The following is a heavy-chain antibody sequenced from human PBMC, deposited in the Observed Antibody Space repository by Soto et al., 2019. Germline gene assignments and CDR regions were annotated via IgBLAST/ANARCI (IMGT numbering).Heavy chain of an antibody. V-gene: IGHV3-30*18. J-gene: IGHJ4*02. D-gene: IGHD6-13*01. CDR1: GFTFSSYG. Sequence: QVQLVESGGGVVQPGRSLRLSCAASGFTFSSYGMHWVRQAPGKGLEWVAVISYDGSNKYYADSVKGRFTISRDNSKNTRYLQMNSLRAEDTAVYYCAKDVSSSWYGGLVDYWGQGTLVTVSS. CDR2: ISYDGSNK. CDR3: AKDVSSSWYGGLVDY.